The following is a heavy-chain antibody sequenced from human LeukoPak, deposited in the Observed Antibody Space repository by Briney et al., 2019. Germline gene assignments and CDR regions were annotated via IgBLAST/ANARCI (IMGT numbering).Heavy chain of an antibody. D-gene: IGHD3-10*01. V-gene: IGHV4-39*07. J-gene: IGHJ4*02. CDR2: IYYSGST. Sequence: SETLSLTCTVSGGSISSSSYYWGWIRQPPGKGLEWIGSIYYSGSTYYNPSLKSRVTISVDTSKNQFSLKLSSVTAADTAVYYCARAAGMVRGVISLWGQGTLVTVSS. CDR1: GGSISSSSYY. CDR3: ARAAGMVRGVISL.